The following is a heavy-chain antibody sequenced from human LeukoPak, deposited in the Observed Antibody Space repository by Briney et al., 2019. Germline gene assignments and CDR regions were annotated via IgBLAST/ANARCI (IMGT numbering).Heavy chain of an antibody. CDR2: INHSGST. D-gene: IGHD6-19*01. CDR1: GGSFSGYY. Sequence: SETLSLTGAVYGGSFSGYYWSWIRQPPGKGLEWIGEINHSGSTNYNPSLKSRVTISVDTSKNQFSLKLSSVTAADTAVYYCARPYSSGWYLRYFQHWGQGTLVTVSS. J-gene: IGHJ1*01. V-gene: IGHV4-34*01. CDR3: ARPYSSGWYLRYFQH.